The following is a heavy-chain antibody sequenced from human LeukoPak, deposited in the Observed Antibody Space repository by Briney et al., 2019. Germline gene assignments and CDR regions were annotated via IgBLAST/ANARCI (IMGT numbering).Heavy chain of an antibody. V-gene: IGHV4-59*01. CDR2: IYYSGST. CDR3: ARAEATIFGVAEFPFDY. Sequence: PSETLSLTCTVSGGSISSYYWSWIRQPPGKGLEWIGYIYYSGSTNYNPSLKSRVTISVDTSKNQFSLKLSSVTAADTAVCYCARAEATIFGVAEFPFDYWGQGTLVTVSS. CDR1: GGSISSYY. J-gene: IGHJ4*02. D-gene: IGHD3-3*01.